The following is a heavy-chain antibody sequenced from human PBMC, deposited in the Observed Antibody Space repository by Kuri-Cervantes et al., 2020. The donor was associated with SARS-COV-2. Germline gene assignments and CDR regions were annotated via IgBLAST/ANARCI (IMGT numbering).Heavy chain of an antibody. CDR2: IYYTGST. Sequence: SQTLSLTCAVSGYSISSGYYWGWIRQPPGKGLEWIGYIYYTGSTNYNPSLKSRVTISVDTSKKQFSLKLSSVTAADTAVYYCARVWGSGWYFHQGYFDYWGQGTLVTVSS. V-gene: IGHV4-38-2*01. J-gene: IGHJ4*02. D-gene: IGHD6-19*01. CDR3: ARVWGSGWYFHQGYFDY. CDR1: GYSISSGYY.